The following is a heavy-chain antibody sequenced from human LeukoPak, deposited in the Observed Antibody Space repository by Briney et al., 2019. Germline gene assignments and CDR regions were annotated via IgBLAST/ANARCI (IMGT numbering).Heavy chain of an antibody. D-gene: IGHD3-10*01. J-gene: IGHJ5*02. CDR1: GGSISSYY. Sequence: SETLSLTCTVSGGSISSYYWSWIRQPAGKGLEWIGRIYTSGSTNYNPSLKSRVTMSVDTSKNQFSLKLSSVTAADTAVYYCAGDPITRSWFDPWGQGTLVTVSS. V-gene: IGHV4-4*07. CDR3: AGDPITRSWFDP. CDR2: IYTSGST.